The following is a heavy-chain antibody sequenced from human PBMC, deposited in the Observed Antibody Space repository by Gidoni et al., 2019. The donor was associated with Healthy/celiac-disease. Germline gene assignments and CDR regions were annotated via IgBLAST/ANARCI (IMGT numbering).Heavy chain of an antibody. J-gene: IGHJ6*02. V-gene: IGHV4-38-2*02. CDR1: GYSISSGYY. CDR2: IYHSGST. CDR3: ASSLANPNYYGMDV. Sequence: LLVAAPGLVKPSETLSLTCTVSGYSISSGYYWGWIRQPPGKGLEWIGSIYHSGSTYYNPSLKSRVTISVDTSKNQFSLKLSSVTAADTAVYYCASSLANPNYYGMDVWGQGTTVTVSS. D-gene: IGHD3-16*01.